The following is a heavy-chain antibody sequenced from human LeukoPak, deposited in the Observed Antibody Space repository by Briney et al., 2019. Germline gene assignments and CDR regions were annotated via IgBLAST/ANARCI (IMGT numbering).Heavy chain of an antibody. D-gene: IGHD6-19*01. V-gene: IGHV3-74*01. CDR1: GFTFSSYW. CDR3: ARVIAVADYYFDY. J-gene: IGHJ4*02. Sequence: PGGSLRLXCAASGFTFSSYWMHWVRQAPGKGLVWVSRINSDGGSTSYADSVKGRFTISRDNAKNTLYLQMNSLRAEDTAVYYCARVIAVADYYFDYWGQGTLVTVSS. CDR2: INSDGGST.